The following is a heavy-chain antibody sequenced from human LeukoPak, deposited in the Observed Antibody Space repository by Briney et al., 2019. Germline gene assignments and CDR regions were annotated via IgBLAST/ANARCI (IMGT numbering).Heavy chain of an antibody. CDR2: INHSGST. CDR3: ARGSNFWSGYYRGYYYYMDV. V-gene: IGHV4-34*01. CDR1: GGSFSGYY. Sequence: PSETLSLTCAAYGGSFSGYYWSWIRQPPGKGLEWIGEINHSGSTNYNPSLKSRVTISVDTSKNQFSLKLSSVTAADTAVYYCARGSNFWSGYYRGYYYYMDVWGKGTTVTVSS. J-gene: IGHJ6*03. D-gene: IGHD3-3*01.